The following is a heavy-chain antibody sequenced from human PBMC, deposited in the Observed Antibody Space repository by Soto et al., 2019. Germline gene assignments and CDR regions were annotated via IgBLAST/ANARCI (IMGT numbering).Heavy chain of an antibody. J-gene: IGHJ4*02. V-gene: IGHV1-18*01. CDR2: ISTYNGNT. CDR1: GYTFITYG. CDR3: ARGPTDYYDNSSNYFLDY. D-gene: IGHD3-22*01. Sequence: QVQLVQSGAEVKKPGASVKVSCKASGYTFITYGVSWVRQAPGQGLDWLGWISTYNGNTSYAERLQGRVTMTSDTTTKTAYMELRNLRSDDTAVYYCARGPTDYYDNSSNYFLDYWGQGPLVTVSS.